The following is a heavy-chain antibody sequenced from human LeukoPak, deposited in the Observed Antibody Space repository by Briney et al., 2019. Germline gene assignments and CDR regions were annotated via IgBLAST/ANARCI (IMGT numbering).Heavy chain of an antibody. Sequence: SVKVSCKASGGTFSTYAINWVRQAPGQGLEWMGGIIPIFSTPNYAQNFQGGVTITADESTSTAYMELSSLRSEDTAVYYCARGPETTWNYDTSGYPYYFDYWGQGTLVTVSS. J-gene: IGHJ4*02. D-gene: IGHD3-22*01. V-gene: IGHV1-69*01. CDR2: IIPIFSTP. CDR3: ARGPETTWNYDTSGYPYYFDY. CDR1: GGTFSTYA.